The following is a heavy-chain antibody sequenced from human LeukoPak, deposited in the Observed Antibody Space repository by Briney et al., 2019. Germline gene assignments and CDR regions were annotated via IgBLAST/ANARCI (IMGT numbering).Heavy chain of an antibody. CDR1: GYTLTSYY. Sequence: ASVKVSCKASGYTLTSYYIHWVRQAPGQGLEWMGIFNPGGGGTSYALKFQGRVTMTRDTSTSTVYMELSSLRSEDTAVYYCARGHNQFDPWGQGTLVTVSS. V-gene: IGHV1-46*01. CDR2: FNPGGGGT. CDR3: ARGHNQFDP. J-gene: IGHJ5*02. D-gene: IGHD5-24*01.